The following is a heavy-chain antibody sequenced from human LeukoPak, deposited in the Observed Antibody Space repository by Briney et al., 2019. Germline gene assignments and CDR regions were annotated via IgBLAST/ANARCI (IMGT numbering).Heavy chain of an antibody. J-gene: IGHJ4*02. Sequence: GGSLRLSCTASGFTFSSYAMSWVRQAPGKGLEWVSAISGSGGSTYYADSVKGRFTISRDNSKNTLYLQMNSLRAEDTAVYYCAKVTLPAAIAPLVYWGQGTLVTVSS. CDR1: GFTFSSYA. V-gene: IGHV3-23*01. CDR3: AKVTLPAAIAPLVY. D-gene: IGHD2-2*02. CDR2: ISGSGGST.